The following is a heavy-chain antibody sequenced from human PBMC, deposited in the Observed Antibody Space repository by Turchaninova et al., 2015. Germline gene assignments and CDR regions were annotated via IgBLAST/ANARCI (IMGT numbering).Heavy chain of an antibody. CDR1: GGSLSGSY. CDR3: ARGRGGYCRGDDCYSRRHMDV. Sequence: QVQLQQWGAGLLKPSETLSLSCAVDGGSLSGSYWTWIRQPPGKGLEWLGEIIHRGGPNSNPSPRSRVTIPVATSKDQFSLKLTSGTGADTAVYYCARGRGGYCRGDDCYSRRHMDVWGKGTTVIVSS. V-gene: IGHV4-34*12. J-gene: IGHJ6*03. CDR2: IIHRGGP. D-gene: IGHD2-15*01.